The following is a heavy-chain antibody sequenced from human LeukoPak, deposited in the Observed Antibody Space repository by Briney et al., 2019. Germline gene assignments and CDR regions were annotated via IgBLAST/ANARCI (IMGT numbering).Heavy chain of an antibody. CDR1: GYTFTRYY. J-gene: IGHJ1*01. Sequence: ASVKVSCKASGYTFTRYYMHWVRQAPGQGLEWMGWINPNSGGTNYAQKFQGRVTMTSDTSISTAYMELSRLRSDDTAVYYCARDQGYCSSTSCFDAVYWGQGTLVTVSS. CDR3: ARDQGYCSSTSCFDAVY. V-gene: IGHV1-2*02. CDR2: INPNSGGT. D-gene: IGHD2-2*01.